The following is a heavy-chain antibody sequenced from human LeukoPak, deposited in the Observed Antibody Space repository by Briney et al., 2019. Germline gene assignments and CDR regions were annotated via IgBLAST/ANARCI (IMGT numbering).Heavy chain of an antibody. CDR1: GFSFGSHA. V-gene: IGHV3-23*01. D-gene: IGHD3-10*02. CDR3: ARDDVPYRGTYTPFDV. J-gene: IGHJ4*02. CDR2: LSESGETT. Sequence: PGGSLRLSCAASGFSFGSHAMNWVRQAPGKGLEWVSSLSESGETTDYADSVKGRFTISRDNSKNTLYLQMNSLRADDTAVYYCARDDVPYRGTYTPFDVWGQGTLVTVSS.